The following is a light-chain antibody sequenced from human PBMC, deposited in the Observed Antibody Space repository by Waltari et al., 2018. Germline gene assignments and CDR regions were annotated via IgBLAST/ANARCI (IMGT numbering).Light chain of an antibody. CDR3: QQYDKLGG. Sequence: QMTHSPSPLSASVEDAVTISCPASQDSSNYLNWYQQTPGQAPKLLIYDAYNLETGVPSRFSGRGSGTDFTFTISSLQHEDIAKYYCQQYDKLGGFGPGTKVDIK. CDR1: QDSSNY. J-gene: IGKJ3*01. V-gene: IGKV1-33*01. CDR2: DAY.